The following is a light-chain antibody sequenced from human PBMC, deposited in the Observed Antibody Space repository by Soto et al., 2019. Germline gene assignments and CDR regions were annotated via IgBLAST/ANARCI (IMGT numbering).Light chain of an antibody. CDR2: DDS. Sequence: SYELAQPPSMSVAPGQTARITCGGNNIGSKSVHWYQQKPGQAPVLVVYDDSGRPSGIPERFSGSNSGNTATLTISRVEAGDEADYYCQVWDGSDDNLYVFGTGTKVTVL. CDR3: QVWDGSDDNLYV. CDR1: NIGSKS. V-gene: IGLV3-21*02. J-gene: IGLJ1*01.